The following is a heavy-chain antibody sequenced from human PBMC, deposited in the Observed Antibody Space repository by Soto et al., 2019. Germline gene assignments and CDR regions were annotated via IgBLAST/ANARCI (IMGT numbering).Heavy chain of an antibody. CDR2: IWYDGSNK. D-gene: IGHD3-10*01. J-gene: IGHJ6*02. CDR1: GFTFSSYG. Sequence: QVQLVESGGGVVQPGRSLRLSCAASGFTFSSYGMHWVRQAPGKGLEWVAVIWYDGSNKYYADSVKGRFTISRDNSKNTLYLQMNSLRAEVTAVYYCARDTTRAMLRIYYGMDVWGQGTTVTVSS. V-gene: IGHV3-33*01. CDR3: ARDTTRAMLRIYYGMDV.